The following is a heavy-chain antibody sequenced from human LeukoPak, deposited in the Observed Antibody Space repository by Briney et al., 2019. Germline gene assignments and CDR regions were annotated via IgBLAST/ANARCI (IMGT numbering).Heavy chain of an antibody. V-gene: IGHV1-18*01. Sequence: ASVKVSCKASGYTFTTYAISWVRQAPGQGLEWMGWISTYNSNTNSAQNLQGRVTMTTDTSTSTAYMELRSLRSDDTAVYYCARTGASYRFDYWGQGTLVTVSS. CDR1: GYTFTTYA. CDR2: ISTYNSNT. D-gene: IGHD1-26*01. J-gene: IGHJ4*02. CDR3: ARTGASYRFDY.